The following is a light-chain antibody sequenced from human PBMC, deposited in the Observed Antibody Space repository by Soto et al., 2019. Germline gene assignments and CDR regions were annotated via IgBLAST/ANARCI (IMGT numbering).Light chain of an antibody. CDR3: AAWDDSLNGLCV. V-gene: IGLV1-44*01. CDR1: SSNIGSNT. CDR2: SNN. Sequence: QSALTQPPSASGTPGQRVTISCSGSSSNIGSNTVNWYQQLPGTAPKLLIYSNNQRPSGVPDRFSGSKSGTSASLAISGLQSEDEADYYCAAWDDSLNGLCVFRTGNEVPGL. J-gene: IGLJ1*01.